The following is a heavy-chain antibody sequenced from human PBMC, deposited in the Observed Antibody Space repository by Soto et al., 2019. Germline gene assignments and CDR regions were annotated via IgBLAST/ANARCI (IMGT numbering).Heavy chain of an antibody. Sequence: QVQLVQSGAEVKKPGSSVKVSCKASGGTFSSYTISWVRQAPGQGLEWMGRIIPILGIANYAQKLQGRVTITADKSTSTAYMELSSLRSEYTAVYYCASLDGTTFAAFDIWGQGTMVTVSS. D-gene: IGHD1-7*01. CDR2: IIPILGIA. CDR3: ASLDGTTFAAFDI. V-gene: IGHV1-69*02. CDR1: GGTFSSYT. J-gene: IGHJ3*02.